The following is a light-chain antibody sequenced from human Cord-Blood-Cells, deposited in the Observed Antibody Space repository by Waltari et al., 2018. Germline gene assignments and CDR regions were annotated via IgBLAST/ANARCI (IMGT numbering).Light chain of an antibody. Sequence: QSVLTQPPSASGTPGQRVTISCSGSSSNIGSNTVNWYQQLPGTAPKLLTYSNNQRPSWVPDRFSGSKSGTSASLAISGLQSEDEADYYCAAWDDSLNGWVCGGGTKLTVL. CDR3: AAWDDSLNGWV. V-gene: IGLV1-44*01. CDR2: SNN. J-gene: IGLJ3*02. CDR1: SSNIGSNT.